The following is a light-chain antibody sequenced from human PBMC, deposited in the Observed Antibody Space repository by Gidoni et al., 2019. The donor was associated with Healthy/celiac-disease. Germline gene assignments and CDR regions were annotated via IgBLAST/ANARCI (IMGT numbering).Light chain of an antibody. CDR3: QQGA. CDR1: QSVSSTY. CDR2: GAS. J-gene: IGKJ1*01. V-gene: IGKV3-20*01. Sequence: ATLSCRASQSVSSTYLAWYQQKPGQAPRLLIYGASSRVTGVPDRFSGSGSGTDFTLTISRLEPEDFAVYYCQQGAFGQXTKVEMK.